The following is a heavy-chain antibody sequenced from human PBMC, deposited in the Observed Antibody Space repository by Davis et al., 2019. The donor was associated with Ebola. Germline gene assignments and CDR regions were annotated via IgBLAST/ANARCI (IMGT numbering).Heavy chain of an antibody. CDR2: ISYDGSNK. CDR1: GFTFSNYG. Sequence: GGSLRLSCAASGFTFSNYGMHWVRQAPGKGLEWVAVISYDGSNKYYADSVKGRFTISRDNSKNTLYLQMNSLRAEDTAVYFCAKGRPSVSSGLVPEFDFWGQGTLVTVSS. J-gene: IGHJ4*02. CDR3: AKGRPSVSSGLVPEFDF. D-gene: IGHD3-22*01. V-gene: IGHV3-30*18.